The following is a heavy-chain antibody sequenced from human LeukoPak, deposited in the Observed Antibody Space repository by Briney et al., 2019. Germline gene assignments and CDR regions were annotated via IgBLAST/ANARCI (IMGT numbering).Heavy chain of an antibody. CDR1: GLTVNSSF. CDR2: FYSGGAT. V-gene: IGHV3-53*01. D-gene: IGHD3-16*01. Sequence: TGGSLRLSCVASGLTVNSSFISWVRQAPGKGLEWVSVFYSGGATYYADSVKGRFTMSRDNSKNTLYLQVNNLRAEDTGVYYCARALGGASYMDVWGKGTSVTVSS. J-gene: IGHJ6*03. CDR3: ARALGGASYMDV.